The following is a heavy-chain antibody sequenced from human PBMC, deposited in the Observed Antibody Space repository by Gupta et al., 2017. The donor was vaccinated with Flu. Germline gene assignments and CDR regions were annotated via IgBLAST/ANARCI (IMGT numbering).Heavy chain of an antibody. D-gene: IGHD2-15*01. Sequence: QVQLVQSGAEVKKPGSSVKVSCKASGVTCSSYAINWVRQAPGQGLEWMGGIIPVFGPTNNAQKFQGRVTITADESTSTAYMELSSLRSEDTAVYYCARKGGGHCSGGTCYSFDYWGQGTLVTVSS. J-gene: IGHJ4*02. CDR1: GVTCSSYA. CDR2: IIPVFGPT. V-gene: IGHV1-69*01. CDR3: ARKGGGHCSGGTCYSFDY.